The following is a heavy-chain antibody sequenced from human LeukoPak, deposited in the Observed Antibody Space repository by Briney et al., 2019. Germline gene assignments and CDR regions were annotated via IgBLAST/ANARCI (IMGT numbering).Heavy chain of an antibody. CDR2: ISSSSTYI. Sequence: GGPLRLSCAASGFTFSDYSMNWVRQAPGKGLEWVSSISSSSTYIYYADSVKGRFTISRDNAKNSLYLQMNSLRAEETAVYYCARGYTRSSSYYFDYWGQGTLVTVSS. D-gene: IGHD6-6*01. J-gene: IGHJ4*02. CDR1: GFTFSDYS. V-gene: IGHV3-21*01. CDR3: ARGYTRSSSYYFDY.